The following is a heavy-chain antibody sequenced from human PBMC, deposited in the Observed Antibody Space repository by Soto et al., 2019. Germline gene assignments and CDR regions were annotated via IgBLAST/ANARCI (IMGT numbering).Heavy chain of an antibody. Sequence: PGGSLRLSCAAPGFTFSSYWMHWVRQAPGKGLVWVSRINSDGSSTSYADSVKGRFTISRDNAKNTLYLQMNSLRAEDTAVYYCARDFVLRYFDWFSLQNGMDVWGQGTTVTVSS. V-gene: IGHV3-74*01. J-gene: IGHJ6*02. CDR1: GFTFSSYW. D-gene: IGHD3-9*01. CDR3: ARDFVLRYFDWFSLQNGMDV. CDR2: INSDGSST.